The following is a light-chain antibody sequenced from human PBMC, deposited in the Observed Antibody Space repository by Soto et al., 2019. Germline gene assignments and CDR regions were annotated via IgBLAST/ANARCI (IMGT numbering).Light chain of an antibody. J-gene: IGKJ4*01. CDR2: GTS. CDR1: QSVSSSY. CDR3: QQYGSSPLT. Sequence: EIVLTQSPGTLSLSPGERATLSCRASQSVSSSYLAWYQQKPGQAPRLLISGTSSRATGIPDRFSGGASGTDFTLTISRLEPEDFAVYFCQQYGSSPLTFGGGTKVEIK. V-gene: IGKV3-20*01.